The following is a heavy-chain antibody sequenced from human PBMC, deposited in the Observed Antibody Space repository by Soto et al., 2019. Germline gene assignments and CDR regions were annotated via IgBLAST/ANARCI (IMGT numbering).Heavy chain of an antibody. V-gene: IGHV3-9*01. Sequence: EVQLVESGGNLARPGASLRLSCAASGFKFDDYAFHWVRLAPGKGPEWVSGINWNGAYSGYADSVKGRFTISRDNAGNSVYLQMDTLRPEDTALYYCARVHSSGWYVEPYDAWGQGTMVTVSS. D-gene: IGHD3-22*01. CDR2: INWNGAYS. J-gene: IGHJ3*01. CDR1: GFKFDDYA. CDR3: ARVHSSGWYVEPYDA.